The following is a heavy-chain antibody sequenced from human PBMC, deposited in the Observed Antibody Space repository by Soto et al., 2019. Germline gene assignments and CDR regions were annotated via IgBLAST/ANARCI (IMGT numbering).Heavy chain of an antibody. CDR1: GGTLSSFA. CDR3: ARFRGSYGMDV. D-gene: IGHD3-10*01. CDR2: IIPIFGTA. Sequence: SVKVSCKTSGGTLSSFAISWVRQAPGQGLEWMGGIIPIFGTANYAQKFQGRVTITADESTSTAYMELSSLRSEDTAVYYCARFRGSYGMDVWGQGTTVTVSS. J-gene: IGHJ6*02. V-gene: IGHV1-69*13.